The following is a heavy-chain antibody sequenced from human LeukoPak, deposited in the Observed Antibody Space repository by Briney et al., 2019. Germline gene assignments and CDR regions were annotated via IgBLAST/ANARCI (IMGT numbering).Heavy chain of an antibody. CDR1: GFTFSDYY. Sequence: PGGSLRLSCAASGFTFSDYYMSWIRQAPGKGLEWVSYISSSGSTIYYADSVKGRFTISRDNAKNSLYLQMNSLRAEDTAVYYCARRYSYGYNDYYGMDVWGQGTTVTVSS. J-gene: IGHJ6*02. CDR2: ISSSGSTI. CDR3: ARRYSYGYNDYYGMDV. V-gene: IGHV3-11*01. D-gene: IGHD5-18*01.